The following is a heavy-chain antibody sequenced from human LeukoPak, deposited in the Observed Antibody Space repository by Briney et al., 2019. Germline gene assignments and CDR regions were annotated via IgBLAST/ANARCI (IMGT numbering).Heavy chain of an antibody. CDR3: ARGGRGSWIQLWLPGAFDI. Sequence: SETLSLTCTASGGSISSYYWSWIRQPPGKGLEWIGYIYYSGSTNYDPSLKSRVTISVDTSKNQFSLKLSSVTAADTAVYYCARGGRGSWIQLWLPGAFDIWGQGTMVTVSS. CDR1: GGSISSYY. CDR2: IYYSGST. J-gene: IGHJ3*02. D-gene: IGHD5-18*01. V-gene: IGHV4-59*01.